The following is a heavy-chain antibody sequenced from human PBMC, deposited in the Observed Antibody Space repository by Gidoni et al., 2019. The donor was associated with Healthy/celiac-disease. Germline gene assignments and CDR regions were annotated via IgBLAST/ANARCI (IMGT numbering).Heavy chain of an antibody. CDR1: GYSFTSYW. J-gene: IGHJ6*02. D-gene: IGHD2-21*02. CDR2: IFPGDSDT. Sequence: EVQLVQSGAEVKKPGESLKISCKGSGYSFTSYWIGWVRQMPGKGLEWMGIIFPGDSDTRYSPSFQGQVTISADKSISTAYLQWSSLKASDTAMYYCARTSGAYCGGDCYPTFYGMDVWGQGTTVTVSS. CDR3: ARTSGAYCGGDCYPTFYGMDV. V-gene: IGHV5-51*01.